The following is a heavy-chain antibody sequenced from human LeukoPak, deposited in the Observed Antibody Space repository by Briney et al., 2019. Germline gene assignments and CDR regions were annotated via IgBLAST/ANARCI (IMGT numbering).Heavy chain of an antibody. CDR3: AREGVLRFLEWRYYFDY. V-gene: IGHV4-59*06. D-gene: IGHD3-3*01. CDR1: GGSISIYY. J-gene: IGHJ4*02. Sequence: SETLSLTCTVSGGSISIYYWSWIRQPAGKGLEWIGYIYYSGSTYYNPSLKSRITISVDTSKNQFSLKLSSVTAADTAVYYCAREGVLRFLEWRYYFDYWGQGTLVTVSS. CDR2: IYYSGST.